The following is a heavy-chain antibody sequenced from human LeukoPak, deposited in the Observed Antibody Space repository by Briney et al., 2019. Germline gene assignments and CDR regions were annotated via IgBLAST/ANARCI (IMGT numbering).Heavy chain of an antibody. V-gene: IGHV3-48*03. CDR3: AVPQLLWFGELLSPEG. J-gene: IGHJ4*02. D-gene: IGHD3-10*01. Sequence: GGSLRLSCAASGFTFSSYEMNWVRQAPGKGLEWVSYISSSGSTIYYADSVKGRFTISRDNAKNSLYLQMNSLRAEDTAVYYCAVPQLLWFGELLSPEGWGQGTLVTVSS. CDR2: ISSSGSTI. CDR1: GFTFSSYE.